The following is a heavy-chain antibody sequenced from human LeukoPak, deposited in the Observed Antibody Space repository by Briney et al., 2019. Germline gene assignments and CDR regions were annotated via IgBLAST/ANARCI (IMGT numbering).Heavy chain of an antibody. D-gene: IGHD4-23*01. J-gene: IGHJ4*02. V-gene: IGHV3-21*01. CDR2: ISSSSSYI. Sequence: GGSLRLSCAASGFTFSSYSMNWVRQAPGKGLEWVSSISSSSSYIYYADSVKGRFTISRDNAKNSLYLQMNSLRAEDTAVYYCAREGYNDYGGNSETDIDYWGQGTLVTVSS. CDR3: AREGYNDYGGNSETDIDY. CDR1: GFTFSSYS.